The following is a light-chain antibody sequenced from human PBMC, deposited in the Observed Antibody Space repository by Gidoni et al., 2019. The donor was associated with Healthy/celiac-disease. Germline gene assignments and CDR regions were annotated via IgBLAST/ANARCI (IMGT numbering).Light chain of an antibody. CDR1: KLGDNY. CDR3: QAWDSSTDVV. Sequence: SYELTQPPSVSVSPGQTASITCSGDKLGDNYACWYQQKPGQSPLLVIYQESTRPSGIPERFSGSNSGNTATLTISGTQAMDEADYYCQAWDSSTDVVFGGGTKLTVL. CDR2: QES. V-gene: IGLV3-1*01. J-gene: IGLJ2*01.